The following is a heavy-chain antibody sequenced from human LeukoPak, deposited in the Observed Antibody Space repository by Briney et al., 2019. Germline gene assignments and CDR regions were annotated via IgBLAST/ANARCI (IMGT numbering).Heavy chain of an antibody. J-gene: IGHJ4*02. D-gene: IGHD3-10*01. CDR3: ARGVDYYGV. Sequence: PSETLSLTCAVYGGSFSGYSWNWIRQPPVKGLEWIGEINHSGGTNYNPSLKSRVTISIDTSKKQFSLKLSSVTAADTAVYYCARGVDYYGVWGQGTLVTVSS. CDR1: GGSFSGYS. V-gene: IGHV4-34*01. CDR2: INHSGGT.